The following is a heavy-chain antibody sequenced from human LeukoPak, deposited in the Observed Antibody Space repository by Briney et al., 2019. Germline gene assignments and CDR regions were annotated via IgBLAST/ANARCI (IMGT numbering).Heavy chain of an antibody. Sequence: PGGSLRLSCAASGFTFSSYEMNWVRQAPGKGLGWVSSISSSSSYIYYADSVKGRFTISRDNAKNTLYLQVNSLRVEDTAVYYCARAPPPSYDSSGYSLDNWGQGTLVTVSS. CDR1: GFTFSSYE. CDR2: ISSSSSYI. V-gene: IGHV3-21*01. D-gene: IGHD3-22*01. CDR3: ARAPPPSYDSSGYSLDN. J-gene: IGHJ4*02.